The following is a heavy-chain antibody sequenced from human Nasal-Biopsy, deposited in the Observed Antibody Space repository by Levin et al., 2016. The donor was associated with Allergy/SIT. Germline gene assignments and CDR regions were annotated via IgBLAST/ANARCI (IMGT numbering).Heavy chain of an antibody. V-gene: IGHV4-39*01. Sequence: GSLRLSCTVSSGSISSSSYYWGWIRQPPGKGLEWIGNIYYSGSTYYNPSLQSRVTISVDTSKNQFSLKLSSVTAADTAVYYCARQPDLGYNYGMGPFDYWGQGTLVTVSS. J-gene: IGHJ4*02. CDR3: ARQPDLGYNYGMGPFDY. CDR1: SGSISSSSYY. CDR2: IYYSGST. D-gene: IGHD5-18*01.